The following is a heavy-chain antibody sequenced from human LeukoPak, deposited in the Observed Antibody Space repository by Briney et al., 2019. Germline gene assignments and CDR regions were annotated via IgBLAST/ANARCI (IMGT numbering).Heavy chain of an antibody. Sequence: PSETLSLTCTVSGGSISRYYWAWIRQPPGKGLEWIASGDYSGGTYYNPSLESRVAISADMSKNQFSLKLTSVTGADTAVYYCAGERGEEYSSGWYKRNYFDNWGQGIRVTVSS. V-gene: IGHV4-39*07. D-gene: IGHD6-19*01. CDR2: GDYSGGT. J-gene: IGHJ4*02. CDR3: AGERGEEYSSGWYKRNYFDN. CDR1: GGSISRYY.